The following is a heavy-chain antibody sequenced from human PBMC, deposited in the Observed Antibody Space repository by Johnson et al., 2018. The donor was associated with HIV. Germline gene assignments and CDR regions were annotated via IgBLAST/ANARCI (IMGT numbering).Heavy chain of an antibody. Sequence: QEKLVESGGGVVQPGKSLTLSCVGSGLSFSNFGIHWVRQAPGKGLEWVSVIYSGGSTYYADSVKGRFTISRDNSKNTVWLQMNSLRGEDTAVYYCARAHYDSSGYLLKGGAFDIWGQGTMVTVSS. CDR2: IYSGGST. D-gene: IGHD3-22*01. CDR3: ARAHYDSSGYLLKGGAFDI. CDR1: GLSFSNFG. V-gene: IGHV3-NL1*01. J-gene: IGHJ3*02.